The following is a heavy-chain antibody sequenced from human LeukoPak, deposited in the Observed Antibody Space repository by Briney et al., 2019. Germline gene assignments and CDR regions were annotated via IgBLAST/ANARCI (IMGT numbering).Heavy chain of an antibody. J-gene: IGHJ5*02. D-gene: IGHD2-15*01. CDR1: GGSISSSNW. Sequence: PSETLSLTCSVSGGSISSSNWWSWVRQPPGKGLEWIGEIYHSGSTNYNPSLKSRVTISVDKSKNQFSLKLSSVTAADTAVYYCARSLGYCRGGSCYSAHNWFDPWGQGTLVTVSS. CDR3: ARSLGYCRGGSCYSAHNWFDP. V-gene: IGHV4-4*02. CDR2: IYHSGST.